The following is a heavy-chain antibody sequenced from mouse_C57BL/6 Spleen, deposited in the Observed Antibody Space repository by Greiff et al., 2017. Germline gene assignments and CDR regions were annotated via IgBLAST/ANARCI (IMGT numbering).Heavy chain of an antibody. CDR1: GYTFNDYY. V-gene: IGHV1-76*01. D-gene: IGHD1-1*01. Sequence: QVQLQQSGAELVRPGASVKLSCKASGYTFNDYYINWVKQRPGQGLERIARIYPGSGNTYYNEKFKGKATLTAEKSSSTAYMQRRSLTYEDSAVYFCARRYGSSYWYFDVWGTGTTVTVSS. CDR2: IYPGSGNT. CDR3: ARRYGSSYWYFDV. J-gene: IGHJ1*03.